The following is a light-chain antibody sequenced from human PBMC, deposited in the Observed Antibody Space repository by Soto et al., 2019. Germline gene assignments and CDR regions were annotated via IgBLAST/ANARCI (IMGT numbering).Light chain of an antibody. J-gene: IGKJ1*01. CDR3: QQYGSSRT. CDR1: QSVSSSY. Sequence: EIVLTQSPGTLSLSPGERATLSCRASQSVSSSYLAWYQQKPGQAPRLLIYGASSRATGMPDRFSVSGSGTDFTLTISRLEPEDFAVYYCQQYGSSRTFGQGTKVEI. V-gene: IGKV3-20*01. CDR2: GAS.